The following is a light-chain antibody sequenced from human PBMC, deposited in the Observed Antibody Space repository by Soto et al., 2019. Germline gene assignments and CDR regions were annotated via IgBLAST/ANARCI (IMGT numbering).Light chain of an antibody. J-gene: IGLJ1*01. Sequence: QSALTQPASVSGSPGQSIAISCTGTSSDVGSYNSVSWYQQHPGKAPKLMIYEGSKRPSGVSDRFSGSKSGNTASLTISGLQSEDEADYYCISYTSDDVRYVFGTGTKLTVL. CDR3: ISYTSDDVRYV. CDR1: SSDVGSYNS. CDR2: EGS. V-gene: IGLV2-14*02.